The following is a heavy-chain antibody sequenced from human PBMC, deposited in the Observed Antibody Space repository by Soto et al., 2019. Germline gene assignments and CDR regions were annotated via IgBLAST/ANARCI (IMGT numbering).Heavy chain of an antibody. CDR1: GCNFGDYA. V-gene: IGHV3-49*04. D-gene: IGHD5-18*01. J-gene: IGHJ6*02. CDR3: TRVFRTWIQLWFDYYYGMDV. CDR2: IRSKAYGGTT. Sequence: PGGSLRLSCTASGCNFGDYAMSWVRQAPGKGLEWVGFIRSKAYGGTTEYAASVKGRFTISRDDSKSIAYLQMNSLKTEDTAVYYCTRVFRTWIQLWFDYYYGMDVWGQGTTVTVSS.